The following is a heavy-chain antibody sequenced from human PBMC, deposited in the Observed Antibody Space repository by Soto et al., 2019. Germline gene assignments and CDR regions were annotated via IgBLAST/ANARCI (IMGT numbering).Heavy chain of an antibody. J-gene: IGHJ3*02. V-gene: IGHV3-33*01. Sequence: PGGSLRLSCAASGFPFSSYGMHWVRPAPGKGLEWVAVIWYDRSNKYYADSVKGRFTISRDNSKNTLYLQMNSLRAEDTAVYYCARMLGWAFCSGYYDLSAFDIWGQGTMVTVSS. CDR3: ARMLGWAFCSGYYDLSAFDI. CDR2: IWYDRSNK. CDR1: GFPFSSYG. D-gene: IGHD3-3*01.